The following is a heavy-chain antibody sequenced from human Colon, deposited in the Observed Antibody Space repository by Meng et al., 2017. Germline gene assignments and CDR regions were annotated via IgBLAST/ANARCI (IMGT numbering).Heavy chain of an antibody. D-gene: IGHD1-20*01. V-gene: IGHV3-23*01. Sequence: ESLKISCVASGFTFRTYAMSWVRQAPGQGLEWVSGIGSRGEETFYADSVKGQFTISRDNSKNTLYLQMNSLRAEDTAVYYCAKDRESYNSVWDAFDIWGQGTMVTVSS. CDR1: GFTFRTYA. CDR2: IGSRGEET. CDR3: AKDRESYNSVWDAFDI. J-gene: IGHJ3*02.